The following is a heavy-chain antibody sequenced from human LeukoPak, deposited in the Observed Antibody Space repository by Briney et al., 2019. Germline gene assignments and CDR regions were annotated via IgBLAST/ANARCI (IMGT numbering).Heavy chain of an antibody. CDR3: ARSGDSSGYYLYYFDC. J-gene: IGHJ4*02. V-gene: IGHV4-38-2*02. D-gene: IGHD3-22*01. CDR2: IYHSGST. CDR1: GYSISSGYY. Sequence: SETLSLTCTVSGYSISSGYYWGWIRQPPGKGLEWIGSIYHSGSTYYNPSLKSRVTISVDTSKNQFSLKLSSVTAADTAVYYCARSGDSSGYYLYYFDCWGQGTLVTVSS.